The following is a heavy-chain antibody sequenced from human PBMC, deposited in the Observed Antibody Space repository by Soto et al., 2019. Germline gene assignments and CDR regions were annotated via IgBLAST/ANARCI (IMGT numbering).Heavy chain of an antibody. CDR1: GGFVSSGSYY. D-gene: IGHD1-1*01. J-gene: IGHJ3*02. CDR2: MSHSGGT. Sequence: QVQLQQWGAGLLKPSETLSLTCAVYGGFVSSGSYYWSWIRQPPGKGLEWIGEMSHSGGTHFNPSLKMRVTISVAPSKNQFSLKMSSVTAADTALYYCARVERGTATTVVDAFDIWGPGTMVTVSS. V-gene: IGHV4-34*01. CDR3: ARVERGTATTVVDAFDI.